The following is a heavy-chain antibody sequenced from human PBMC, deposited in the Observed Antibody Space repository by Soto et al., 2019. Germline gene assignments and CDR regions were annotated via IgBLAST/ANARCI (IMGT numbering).Heavy chain of an antibody. CDR2: IIPILGIA. V-gene: IGHV1-69*02. CDR3: ASRGPLDAFDI. J-gene: IGHJ3*02. CDR1: GGTFSSYT. Sequence: SVKVSCKASGGTFSSYTISWVRQAPGQGLEWMGRIIPILGIANYAQKFQGRVTITADKSTSTAYMELSSLKSEDTAVYYCASRGPLDAFDIWGQGTMVTVSS.